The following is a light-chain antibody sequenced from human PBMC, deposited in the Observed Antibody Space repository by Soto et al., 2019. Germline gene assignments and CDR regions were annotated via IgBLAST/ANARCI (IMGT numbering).Light chain of an antibody. CDR3: QTWGTGIQV. CDR2: LNSDGSH. V-gene: IGLV4-69*01. CDR1: SGHSSYA. J-gene: IGLJ2*01. Sequence: QSVLTQSPSASASLGASVKLTCTLSSGHSSYAIAWHQQQPEKGPRYLMKLNSDGSHSKGDGIPDRFSGSSSGAERYLTISRLQSEDEADYYCQTWGTGIQVFGGGTKVNVL.